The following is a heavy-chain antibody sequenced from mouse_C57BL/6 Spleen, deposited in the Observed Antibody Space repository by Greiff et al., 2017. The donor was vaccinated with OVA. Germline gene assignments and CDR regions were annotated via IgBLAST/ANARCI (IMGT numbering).Heavy chain of an antibody. J-gene: IGHJ2*01. CDR1: GYSITSGYY. V-gene: IGHV3-6*01. CDR3: ARDGNY. CDR2: ISYDGSN. Sequence: ESGLGLVKPSQSLSLTCSVTGYSITSGYYWNWIRQFPGNKLEWMGYISYDGSNNYNPSLKNRISITRDTSKNQFFLKLNSVTTEDTATYYCARDGNYWGQGTTLTVSS.